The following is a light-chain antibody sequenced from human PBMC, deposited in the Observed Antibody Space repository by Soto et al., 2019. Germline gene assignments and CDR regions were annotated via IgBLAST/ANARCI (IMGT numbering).Light chain of an antibody. V-gene: IGKV3D-15*01. CDR3: PQYNNWPPT. Sequence: EIVMTQSPATLSVSPGERATLSCRASQSVSGNLAWYQQKPGQAPRLIIYGASTRATGIPARFSGSGSGTEFTLTLSSLQSEDFAVYYCPQYNNWPPTFGQGNKVEIK. CDR1: QSVSGN. J-gene: IGKJ1*01. CDR2: GAS.